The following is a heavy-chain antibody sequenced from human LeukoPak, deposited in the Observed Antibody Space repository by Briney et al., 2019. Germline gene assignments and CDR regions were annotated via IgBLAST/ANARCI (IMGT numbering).Heavy chain of an antibody. CDR1: GYTFKNYD. V-gene: IGHV1-8*02. J-gene: IGHJ4*02. CDR2: MNPNSGNT. Sequence: ASVKVSCKXSGYTFKNYDINWVRQATRQGLEWMGWMNPNSGNTGFAQKFQDGVSMTRDTSINTAYMELTSLRSGDTAVYYCARATPGGLHGYSFDYWGQGTVVTVYS. D-gene: IGHD5-24*01. CDR3: ARATPGGLHGYSFDY.